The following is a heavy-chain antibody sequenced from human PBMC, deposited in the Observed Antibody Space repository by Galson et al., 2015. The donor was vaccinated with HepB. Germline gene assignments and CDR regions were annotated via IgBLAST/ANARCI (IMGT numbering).Heavy chain of an antibody. CDR1: GYTFTGYY. V-gene: IGHV1-2*04. D-gene: IGHD3-9*01. CDR2: INPNSGGT. CDR3: ARSTLRYFDWLLWGGMDV. Sequence: SVKVSCKASGYTFTGYYMHWVRQAPGQGLEWMGWINPNSGGTNYAQKFQGWVTMTRDTSISTAYMELSRLRSDDTAVYYCARSTLRYFDWLLWGGMDVWGQGTTVTVSS. J-gene: IGHJ6*02.